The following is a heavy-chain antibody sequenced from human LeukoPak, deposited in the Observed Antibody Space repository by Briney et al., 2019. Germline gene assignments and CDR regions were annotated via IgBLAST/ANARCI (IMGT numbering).Heavy chain of an antibody. CDR2: INPNSGGT. Sequence: ASVKVSCKASGYTFTGYYMHWVRKAPGQGLEWMGWINPNSGGTNYAQKLQGRVTMTRDTSISTAYMELSRLRSDDTAVYYCARNYYGSGSQILIDYWGQGTLVTVSS. CDR1: GYTFTGYY. CDR3: ARNYYGSGSQILIDY. V-gene: IGHV1-2*02. J-gene: IGHJ4*02. D-gene: IGHD3-10*01.